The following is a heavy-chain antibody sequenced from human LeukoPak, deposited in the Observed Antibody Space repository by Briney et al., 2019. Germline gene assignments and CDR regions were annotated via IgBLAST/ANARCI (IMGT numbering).Heavy chain of an antibody. CDR2: IYYSGST. J-gene: IGHJ4*02. Sequence: PSETLSLTCTVSGGSISSYYWSWIRQPPGKGLEWIGYIYYSGSTNYNPSLKSRVTISVDTSKNQFSLKLSSVTAADTAVYYCARHDYGGNGGDFDYWGQGTLVTVSS. CDR1: GGSISSYY. D-gene: IGHD4-23*01. CDR3: ARHDYGGNGGDFDY. V-gene: IGHV4-59*01.